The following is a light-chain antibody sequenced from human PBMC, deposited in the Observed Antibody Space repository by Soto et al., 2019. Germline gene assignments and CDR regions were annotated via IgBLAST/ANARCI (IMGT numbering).Light chain of an antibody. CDR1: QDISNF. CDR2: AAS. Sequence: IQMTQSPTSLSASVVDRVIITCQASQDISNFLNWYQQKPGKAPKLLIYAASYLQSGVPSRFSGSGSGTDFTLTISSLQPEDFATYYCLQDYNYPWTFGQGTKVDIK. CDR3: LQDYNYPWT. J-gene: IGKJ1*01. V-gene: IGKV1-6*02.